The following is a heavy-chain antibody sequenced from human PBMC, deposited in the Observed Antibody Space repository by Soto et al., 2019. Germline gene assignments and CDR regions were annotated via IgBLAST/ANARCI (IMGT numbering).Heavy chain of an antibody. V-gene: IGHV3-33*01. Sequence: QGQLVESGGGVVQPGRSLRLSCVGSGFPFWHYGMHWVRQAPGKGLEWVAVIWSDGKKESYADFVKGRFAISRDNFKDTLYLQVNSLRAEDTAVYYCARDRDGGWFHMDVWGQGTTVTVSS. D-gene: IGHD6-19*01. CDR3: ARDRDGGWFHMDV. CDR2: IWSDGKKE. J-gene: IGHJ6*02. CDR1: GFPFWHYG.